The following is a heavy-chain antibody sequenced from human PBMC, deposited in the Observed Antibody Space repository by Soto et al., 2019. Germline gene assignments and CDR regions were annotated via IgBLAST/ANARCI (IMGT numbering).Heavy chain of an antibody. J-gene: IGHJ4*02. CDR2: INRGGSST. CDR1: GFTFSDYW. D-gene: IGHD1-26*01. CDR3: ARVGTGDRREVDY. V-gene: IGHV3-74*03. Sequence: EVQLVESGGGLIRPGGSLRLSCAASGFTFSDYWMHWVRQTPGKGLVWVSRINRGGSSTMYADSVRGRFTISRDDAKNTLYLHMNSLRAEDTAVYYCARVGTGDRREVDYWGQGNLVTVYS.